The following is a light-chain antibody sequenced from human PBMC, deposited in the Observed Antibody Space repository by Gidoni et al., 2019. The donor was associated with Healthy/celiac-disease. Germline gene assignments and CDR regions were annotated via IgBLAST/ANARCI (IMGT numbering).Light chain of an antibody. Sequence: DIQLTQSPSFLSASVGDRVTITCRATQGISSYLAWYQQKPGRAPKLLIYAASTLQSGVPSWFSGSGSGTEFTLTISSLQPEDFATYYCQQLNSYPLLTFXGXTKVEVK. CDR1: QGISSY. V-gene: IGKV1-9*01. CDR2: AAS. J-gene: IGKJ4*01. CDR3: QQLNSYPLLT.